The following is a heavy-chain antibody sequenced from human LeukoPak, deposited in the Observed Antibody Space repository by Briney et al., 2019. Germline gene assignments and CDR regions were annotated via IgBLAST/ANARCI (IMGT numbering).Heavy chain of an antibody. J-gene: IGHJ6*03. Sequence: ASVKVSCKASGYTFTNYGINWVRQAPGQGLEWMGWISAYNGNTNYAQKYQGRVTMTTDTSTSTAYMELRSLRSDDTAVYYCARGPRRGYYGSDYYMDVWGKGTTVTISS. CDR2: ISAYNGNT. D-gene: IGHD3-10*01. CDR3: ARGPRRGYYGSDYYMDV. V-gene: IGHV1-18*01. CDR1: GYTFTNYG.